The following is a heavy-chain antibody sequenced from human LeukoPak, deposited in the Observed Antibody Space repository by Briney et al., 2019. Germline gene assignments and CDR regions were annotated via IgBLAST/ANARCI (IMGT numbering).Heavy chain of an antibody. J-gene: IGHJ2*01. D-gene: IGHD2-2*01. CDR2: INHSGST. CDR1: GGSFSGYY. V-gene: IGHV4-34*01. Sequence: ASETLSLTCAVYGGSFSGYYWSWIRQPPGKGLEWIGEINHSGSTNYNPSLKSRVTISVDTSKNQFSLKLSSVTAADTAVYYCARAMRRSWYFDLWGRGTLVTVSS. CDR3: ARAMRRSWYFDL.